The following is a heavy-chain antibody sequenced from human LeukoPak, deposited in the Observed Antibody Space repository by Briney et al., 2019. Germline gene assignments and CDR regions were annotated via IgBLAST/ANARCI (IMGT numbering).Heavy chain of an antibody. CDR1: GFTFSSYG. D-gene: IGHD2-2*01. CDR3: AKPYCSSTSCWNWFDP. CDR2: IRYDGSNK. V-gene: IGHV3-30*02. Sequence: GGSLRLSCAASGFTFSSYGMHWVRQAPGKGLEWVAFIRYDGSNKYYADSVKVRFTISRDNSKNTLYLQMNSLRAEDTAVYYCAKPYCSSTSCWNWFDPWGQGTLVTVSS. J-gene: IGHJ5*02.